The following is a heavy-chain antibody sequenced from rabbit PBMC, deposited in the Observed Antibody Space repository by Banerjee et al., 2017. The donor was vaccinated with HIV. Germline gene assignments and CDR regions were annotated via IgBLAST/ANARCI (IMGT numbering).Heavy chain of an antibody. J-gene: IGHJ3*01. CDR1: GFSFSNKNV. V-gene: IGHV1S45*01. Sequence: QEQLEEAGGDVVKAEGFLTLTCTASGFSFSNKNVMCWVRQAPGKGLEWIACINTSSGNIIYATWSKGRFTTSRTSSTTVALQMTSLTAADTATYFCARALAGVIGWNFGLWGQGTLVTVS. CDR2: INTSSGNI. D-gene: IGHD4-1*01. CDR3: ARALAGVIGWNFGL.